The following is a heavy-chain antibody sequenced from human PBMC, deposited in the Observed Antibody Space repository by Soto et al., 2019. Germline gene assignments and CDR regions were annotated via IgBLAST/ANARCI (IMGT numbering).Heavy chain of an antibody. Sequence: QVQLVQSGAEVKKPGASVKVSCKASGYTFTSYDINWVRQATGQGLEWMGWMNPNSGNTGYAQKFQGRVNMTRNTSISTDYMELSSLRSEDTAVYYCATLPYLHYYGSGRPIDYWGQGTLVTV. V-gene: IGHV1-8*01. J-gene: IGHJ4*02. CDR2: MNPNSGNT. D-gene: IGHD3-10*01. CDR3: ATLPYLHYYGSGRPIDY. CDR1: GYTFTSYD.